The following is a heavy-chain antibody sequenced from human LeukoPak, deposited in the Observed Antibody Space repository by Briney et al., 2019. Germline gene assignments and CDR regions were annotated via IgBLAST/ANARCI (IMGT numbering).Heavy chain of an antibody. V-gene: IGHV4-34*01. CDR1: GGSFSGYY. J-gene: IGHJ4*02. CDR3: ARGRIWSGSLDY. Sequence: PSETLSLTCAVYGGSFSGYYWSWIRQPPGKGLEWIGEINHSGSTNYNPSLKSRVTISVDTSKNQFSLKLSSVTAADTAVYYCARGRIWSGSLDYWGQGTPVTVSS. CDR2: INHSGST. D-gene: IGHD3-3*01.